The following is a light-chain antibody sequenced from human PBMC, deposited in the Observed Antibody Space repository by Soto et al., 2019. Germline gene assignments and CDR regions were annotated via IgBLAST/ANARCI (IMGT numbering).Light chain of an antibody. CDR3: QPYDNFPIT. CDR2: DAT. Sequence: DIQMTQSPSSLSASVGDRVTITCQASQDITNYLNWYQHKSGKAPKLLIYDATNLETGVPSRFSGSGSGTDFTFTIRSLQPEDIATYYCQPYDNFPITFGGGTKVDIK. J-gene: IGKJ4*01. V-gene: IGKV1-33*01. CDR1: QDITNY.